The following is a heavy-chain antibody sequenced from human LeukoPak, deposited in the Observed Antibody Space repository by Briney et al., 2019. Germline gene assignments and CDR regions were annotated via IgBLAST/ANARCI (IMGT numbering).Heavy chain of an antibody. CDR2: IYYSGST. J-gene: IGHJ3*02. Sequence: SETLSLTCTVSGGSISSYYWSWIRQPPGKGLEWIGYIYYSGSTNYNPSLKSRVTISVDTSKNQFSLKLCSVTAADTAVYYCASSDPFSSSYAFDIWGQGTMVTVSS. CDR1: GGSISSYY. D-gene: IGHD6-13*01. V-gene: IGHV4-59*01. CDR3: ASSDPFSSSYAFDI.